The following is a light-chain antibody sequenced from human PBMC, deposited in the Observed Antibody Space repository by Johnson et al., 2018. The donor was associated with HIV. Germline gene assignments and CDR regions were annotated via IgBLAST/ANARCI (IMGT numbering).Light chain of an antibody. V-gene: IGLV1-51*02. Sequence: QSVLTQPPSVSAAPGQKVTISCSGSNSNIGNNYVSWYQQLPGTAPKLLIYENNQRSSGIPDRFSVSKSGTSATLGITGLQTGDEAYYYCGTWDSSLGAFVFGTGTKFTVL. CDR3: GTWDSSLGAFV. CDR1: NSNIGNNY. J-gene: IGLJ1*01. CDR2: ENN.